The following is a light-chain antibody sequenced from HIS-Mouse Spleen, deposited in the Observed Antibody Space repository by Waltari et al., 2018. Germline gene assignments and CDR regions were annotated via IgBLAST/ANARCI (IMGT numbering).Light chain of an antibody. V-gene: IGLV2-23*01. Sequence: QSALTQPASVSGSPGQSITISCTGTSSDVGSYNLVSWYQQHPGKAPKLMIYEGSKRAPGVSNRFSGPKSGNTASLTISGLQAEDEADYYCCSYAGSSTWVFGGGTKLTVL. CDR3: CSYAGSSTWV. CDR2: EGS. CDR1: SSDVGSYNL. J-gene: IGLJ3*02.